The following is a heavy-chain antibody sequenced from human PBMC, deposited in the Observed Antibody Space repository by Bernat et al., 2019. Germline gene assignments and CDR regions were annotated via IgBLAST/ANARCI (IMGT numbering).Heavy chain of an antibody. Sequence: QVQLQQWGAGLLKPSETLSLTCAVYGGSFSGYYWSWIRQPPGKGLEWIGEINHSGSTNYNPSLNSRVTISVDTSKNQFSLKLSSVTAADTAVYYCARGDHGTITGTTGFDPWGQGTLVTVSS. CDR1: GGSFSGYY. V-gene: IGHV4-34*01. J-gene: IGHJ5*02. D-gene: IGHD1-20*01. CDR3: ARGDHGTITGTTGFDP. CDR2: INHSGST.